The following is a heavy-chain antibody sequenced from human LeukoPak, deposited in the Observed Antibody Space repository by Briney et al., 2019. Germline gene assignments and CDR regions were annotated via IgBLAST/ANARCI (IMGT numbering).Heavy chain of an antibody. V-gene: IGHV1-46*01. CDR3: ARDYHYYGSGSYLPYFDY. CDR1: GYTFTSYY. D-gene: IGHD3-10*01. J-gene: IGHJ4*02. CDR2: INPSGGST. Sequence: GASVTVSCKASGYTFTSYYMHWVRQAPGRGLEWMGIINPSGGSTSYAQKFQGRVTMTRDTSISTAYMELSRLRSDDTAVYYCARDYHYYGSGSYLPYFDYWGQGTLVTVSS.